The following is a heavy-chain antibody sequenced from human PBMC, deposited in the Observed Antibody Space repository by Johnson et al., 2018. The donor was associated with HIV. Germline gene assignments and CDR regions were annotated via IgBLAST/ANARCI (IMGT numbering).Heavy chain of an antibody. V-gene: IGHV3-9*01. J-gene: IGHJ3*02. CDR3: ARDVGRGDFDI. CDR1: GFTFSSYA. D-gene: IGHD3-10*01. CDR2: ISWNSGSI. Sequence: VQLVESGGGLVQPGGSLRLSCAASGFTFSSYAMSWVRQAPGKGLEWVSGISWNSGSIGYADSVKGRFTISRDNAKNALYLQMNSLVAEDTALYYCARDVGRGDFDIWGHGTRVSVSS.